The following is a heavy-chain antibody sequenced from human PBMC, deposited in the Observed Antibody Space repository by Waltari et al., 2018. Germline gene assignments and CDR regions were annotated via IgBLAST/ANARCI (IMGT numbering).Heavy chain of an antibody. J-gene: IGHJ6*02. CDR1: GGSFSGYY. V-gene: IGHV4-34*01. CDR3: ARFYDFWSGYYRFYYGMDV. CDR2: INHSGST. Sequence: QVQLQQWGAGLLKPSETLSLTCAVYGGSFSGYYWSWIRQPPGKGLEWIGEINHSGSTHYNPSLKSRVTISVDTSKNQFSLKLSSVTAADTAVYYCARFYDFWSGYYRFYYGMDVWGQGTTVTVSS. D-gene: IGHD3-3*01.